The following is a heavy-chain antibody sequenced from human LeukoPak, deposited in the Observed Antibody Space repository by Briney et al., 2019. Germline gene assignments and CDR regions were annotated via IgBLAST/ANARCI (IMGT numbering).Heavy chain of an antibody. CDR3: AKVDYYCDSSGYYLRGYFDY. J-gene: IGHJ4*02. Sequence: PGGSLRLSCAASGFTFSTYAMTWVRQAPGKGLEWVSVISGSGDYTDYADSVKGRFTISRDNSKNTLYLQMNSLRAEDTAVYYCAKVDYYCDSSGYYLRGYFDYWGQGTLVTVSS. D-gene: IGHD3-22*01. CDR1: GFTFSTYA. V-gene: IGHV3-23*01. CDR2: ISGSGDYT.